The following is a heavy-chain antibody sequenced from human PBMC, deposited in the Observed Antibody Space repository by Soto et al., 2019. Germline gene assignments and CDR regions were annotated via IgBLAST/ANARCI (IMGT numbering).Heavy chain of an antibody. Sequence: GGSLRLSCAASGFTFSSYAMSWVRQAPGKGLEWVSGISGSGGSTYYADSVKGRFTISRDNSKNTLYLQMNSLRAEDTAVYYCAKHTQRYCSSASCDYYYYMDVWGKGTTVTVSS. CDR2: ISGSGGST. D-gene: IGHD2-2*01. V-gene: IGHV3-23*01. CDR1: GFTFSSYA. J-gene: IGHJ6*03. CDR3: AKHTQRYCSSASCDYYYYMDV.